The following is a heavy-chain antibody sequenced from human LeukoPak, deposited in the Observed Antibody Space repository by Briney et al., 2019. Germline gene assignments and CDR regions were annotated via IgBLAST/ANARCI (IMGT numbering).Heavy chain of an antibody. CDR2: IHYSGST. V-gene: IGHV4-39*07. CDR3: ARGVVGSVNWFDP. D-gene: IGHD2-15*01. Sequence: SETLSLTCTVSGGSISSSSYYWGWIRQPPGKGLEWIGSIHYSGSTYYNPSLKSRVTISVDTSKNQFSLKLSSVTAADTAVYYCARGVVGSVNWFDPWGQGTLVTVSS. CDR1: GGSISSSSYY. J-gene: IGHJ5*02.